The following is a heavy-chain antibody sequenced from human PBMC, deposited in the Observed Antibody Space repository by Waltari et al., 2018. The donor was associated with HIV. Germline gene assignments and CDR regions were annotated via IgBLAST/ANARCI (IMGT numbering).Heavy chain of an antibody. J-gene: IGHJ3*02. CDR1: GFSFSSYA. D-gene: IGHD7-27*01. CDR2: IDGSGGRT. V-gene: IGHV3-23*01. Sequence: EVQLLESGGGLVQPGGSLRLSCAASGFSFSSYAMPWVRQVPGKGLEWVSIIDGSGGRTNYADSVKGRFTIFRDNSKNTLYLQMNSLRAEDTAVYYCAKDRLGIRPRDAFDIWGQGTMVTVSS. CDR3: AKDRLGIRPRDAFDI.